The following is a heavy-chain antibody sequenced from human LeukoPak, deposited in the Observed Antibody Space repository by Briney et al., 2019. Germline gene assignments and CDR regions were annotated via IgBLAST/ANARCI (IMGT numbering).Heavy chain of an antibody. CDR1: GGSISSSSYY. CDR3: ARGRVEYSSSWPYYYYYGMDV. Sequence: SETLSLTCTVSGGSISSSSYYWGWIRQPPGKGLEWIGKINHSGSTNYNPSLKSRVTISVDTSKNQFSLKLSSVTAADTAVYYCARGRVEYSSSWPYYYYYGMDVWGQGTTVTVSS. V-gene: IGHV4-39*07. J-gene: IGHJ6*02. CDR2: INHSGST. D-gene: IGHD6-13*01.